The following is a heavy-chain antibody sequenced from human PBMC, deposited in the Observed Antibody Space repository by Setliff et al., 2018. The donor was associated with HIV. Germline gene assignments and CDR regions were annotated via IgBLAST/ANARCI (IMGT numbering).Heavy chain of an antibody. CDR3: ARDAERGYSYGYDY. CDR2: IYYSGNT. D-gene: IGHD5-18*01. V-gene: IGHV4-31*03. Sequence: SETLSLTCTVSGGSISSEGYYWSWIRQHPGKGLEWIGYIYYSGNTYYSPSLKSRLTISVDTSKNQFSLKLRSVTAADTAVYYCARDAERGYSYGYDYWGQGTLVTVSS. J-gene: IGHJ4*02. CDR1: GGSISSEGYY.